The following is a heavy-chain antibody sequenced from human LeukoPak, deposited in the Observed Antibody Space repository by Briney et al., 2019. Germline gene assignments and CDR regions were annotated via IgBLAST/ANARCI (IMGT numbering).Heavy chain of an antibody. CDR2: ISYDGSNK. CDR1: GFTFSSYA. Sequence: PGRSLRLSCAASGFTFSSYAMHWVRQPPGKGLEWVAVISYDGSNKYYADSVKGRFTISRDNSKNTLYLQMNSLRAEDTAVYYCARGTGYSYGYEPDYWGQGTLVTVSS. J-gene: IGHJ4*02. D-gene: IGHD5-18*01. V-gene: IGHV3-30-3*01. CDR3: ARGTGYSYGYEPDY.